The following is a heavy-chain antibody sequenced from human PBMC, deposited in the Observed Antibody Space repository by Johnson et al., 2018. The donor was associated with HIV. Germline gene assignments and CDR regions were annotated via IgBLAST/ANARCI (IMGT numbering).Heavy chain of an antibody. J-gene: IGHJ3*02. CDR3: ARRFGAAFDI. CDR1: GFTFSDYW. D-gene: IGHD3-16*01. V-gene: IGHV3-7*01. Sequence: VQLVESGGGVVQPGGSLRLSCAASGFTFSDYWMSWVRQAPGKGLVWVANIKQDGSENYYVDSVKSRFTISRDNAKKSLYLQMNSLRAEDTAVYYCARRFGAAFDIWGQGTMVTVSS. CDR2: IKQDGSEN.